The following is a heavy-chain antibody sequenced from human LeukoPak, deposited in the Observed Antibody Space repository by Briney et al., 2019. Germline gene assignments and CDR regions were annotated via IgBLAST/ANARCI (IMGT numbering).Heavy chain of an antibody. CDR3: ARTDCSSTSCYNGY. J-gene: IGHJ4*02. CDR2: IYYSGST. CDR1: GGSISSGGYY. V-gene: IGHV4-31*03. D-gene: IGHD2-2*02. Sequence: SETLSLTCTVSGGSISSGGYYWSWIRQHSGKGLEWIGYIYYSGSTYYNPSLKSRVTISVDTSKNQFSLKLSSVTAADTAVYYCARTDCSSTSCYNGYWGQGTLVTVSS.